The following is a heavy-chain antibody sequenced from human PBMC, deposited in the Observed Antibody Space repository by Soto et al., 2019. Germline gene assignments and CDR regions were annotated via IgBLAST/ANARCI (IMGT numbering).Heavy chain of an antibody. D-gene: IGHD4-17*01. CDR1: GFTFSSYG. Sequence: GGSLRLSCAASGFTFSSYGMHWVRQAPGKGLEWVAVISYDGSNKYYADSVKGRFTISRDNSKNTLYLQMNSLRAEDTAVYYCAKTRSPSGDDYGYFDYWGQGTLVTVSS. CDR2: ISYDGSNK. CDR3: AKTRSPSGDDYGYFDY. V-gene: IGHV3-30*18. J-gene: IGHJ4*02.